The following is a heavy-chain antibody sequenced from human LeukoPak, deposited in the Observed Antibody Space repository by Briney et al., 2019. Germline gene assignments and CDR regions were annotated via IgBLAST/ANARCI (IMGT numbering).Heavy chain of an antibody. D-gene: IGHD3-10*01. V-gene: IGHV1-69*13. CDR1: GYTFTNYG. Sequence: WASVKVSCKSSGYTFTNYGISWVRQAPGQGLEWMGGINPIFGTGNYAQKFQGRVTITADVSTRTAFMDLSSLRSEDTAVYYCARDAPSETLMVSAFDIWGQGTMVTVSS. J-gene: IGHJ3*02. CDR2: INPIFGTG. CDR3: ARDAPSETLMVSAFDI.